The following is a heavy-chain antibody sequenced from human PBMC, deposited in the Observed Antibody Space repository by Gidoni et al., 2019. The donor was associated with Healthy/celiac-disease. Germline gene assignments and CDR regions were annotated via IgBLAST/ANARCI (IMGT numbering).Heavy chain of an antibody. CDR3: AKVYDELDSWVDY. D-gene: IGHD1-1*01. CDR1: GFTFGSYA. V-gene: IGHV3-23*01. Sequence: EVQLLESGGGLVQPGGSLRRSCAASGFTFGSYAMIWVRPAPGKGLEGVSAISGSGGSTYYADSVKGRFTISRDNSKNTLYLQMNSLRAEDTAVYYCAKVYDELDSWVDYWGQGTLVTVSS. CDR2: ISGSGGST. J-gene: IGHJ4*02.